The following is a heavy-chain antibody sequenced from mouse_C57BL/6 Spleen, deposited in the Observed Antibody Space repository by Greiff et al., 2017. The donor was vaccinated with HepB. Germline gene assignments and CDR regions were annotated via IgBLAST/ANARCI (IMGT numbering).Heavy chain of an antibody. D-gene: IGHD1-1*02. Sequence: EVKVVESGGGLVQPGGSLKLSCAASGFTFSDYYMYWVRQTPEKRLEWVAYISNGGGSTYYPDTVKGRFTISRDNAKNTLYLQMSRLKSEDTAMYYCARRGNGPYYFDYWGQGTTLTVSS. CDR2: ISNGGGST. J-gene: IGHJ2*01. V-gene: IGHV5-12*01. CDR3: ARRGNGPYYFDY. CDR1: GFTFSDYY.